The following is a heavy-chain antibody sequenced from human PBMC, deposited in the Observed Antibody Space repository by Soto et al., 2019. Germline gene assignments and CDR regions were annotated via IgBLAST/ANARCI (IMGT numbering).Heavy chain of an antibody. CDR2: ISTYNGNP. Sequence: QIQLVQSGAELKKPGASVKVSCKASGYIFSSQGISWVRQAPGLGLEWMGWISTYNGNPNYAQKLQGRVTMTTNTSTTTVFMELRSLRSDDTAVYYCARGRTRGLEYWGQGTPVIVSS. J-gene: IGHJ4*02. V-gene: IGHV1-18*01. CDR3: ARGRTRGLEY. CDR1: GYIFSSQG. D-gene: IGHD1-7*01.